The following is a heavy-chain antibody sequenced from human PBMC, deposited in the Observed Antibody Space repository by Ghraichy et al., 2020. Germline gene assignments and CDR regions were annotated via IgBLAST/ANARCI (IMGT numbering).Heavy chain of an antibody. CDR3: ARDLGGSYNYYMDV. V-gene: IGHV4-31*03. D-gene: IGHD3-16*01. Sequence: SQTLSLTCTVSGGSISSGGYYWSWIRQHPGKGLEWIGYIYYSGSTYYNPSLKSRVTISVDTSKNQFSLKLSSVTAADPAVYYCARDLGGSYNYYMDVWGKGTTVTVSS. CDR1: GGSISSGGYY. CDR2: IYYSGST. J-gene: IGHJ6*03.